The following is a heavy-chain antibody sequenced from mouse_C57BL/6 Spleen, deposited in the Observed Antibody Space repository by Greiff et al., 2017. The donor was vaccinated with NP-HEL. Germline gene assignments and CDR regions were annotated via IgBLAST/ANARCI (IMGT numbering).Heavy chain of an antibody. V-gene: IGHV5-6*01. CDR2: ISSGGSYT. CDR1: GFTFSSYG. J-gene: IGHJ1*03. D-gene: IGHD1-1*01. CDR3: ARHDYYGSPYWYFDV. Sequence: EVKVVESGGDLVKPGGSLKLSCAASGFTFSSYGMSWVRQTPDKRLEWVATISSGGSYTYYPDSVKGRFTISRDNAKNTLYLQMSSLKSEDTAMYYCARHDYYGSPYWYFDVWGTGTTVTVSS.